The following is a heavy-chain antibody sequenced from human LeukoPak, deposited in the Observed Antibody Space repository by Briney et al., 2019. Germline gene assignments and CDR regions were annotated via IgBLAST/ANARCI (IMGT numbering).Heavy chain of an antibody. CDR3: AKDDLTLWELPDY. V-gene: IGHV3-48*01. J-gene: IGHJ4*02. Sequence: PGGSLRLSCAASGFTFSSYSMNWVRQAPGKGLEWVSYISSSSSTIYYADSVKGRFTISRDNSKNTLHLQMNSLRAEDTAVYYCAKDDLTLWELPDYWGQGTLVTVSS. CDR1: GFTFSSYS. D-gene: IGHD1-26*01. CDR2: ISSSSSTI.